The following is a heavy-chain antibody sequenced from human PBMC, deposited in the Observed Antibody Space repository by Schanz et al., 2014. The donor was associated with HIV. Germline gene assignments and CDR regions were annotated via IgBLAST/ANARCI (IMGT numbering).Heavy chain of an antibody. V-gene: IGHV3-9*01. CDR2: ISWNSGSI. CDR3: ARFKGYRSGWPGSNWFDP. J-gene: IGHJ5*02. D-gene: IGHD6-19*01. Sequence: EVHLVESGGGSVQPGRSLRLSCEASGFRFDDCAMHWVRQVPEKGLEWVSGISWNSGSIGYADSVKGRFTISRDNAKNSLHLQMNSLRAEDTAVYYCARFKGYRSGWPGSNWFDPWGQGTLVTVSS. CDR1: GFRFDDCA.